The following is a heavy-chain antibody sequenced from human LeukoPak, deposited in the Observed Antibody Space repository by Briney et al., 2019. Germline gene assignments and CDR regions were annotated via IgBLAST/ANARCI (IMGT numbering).Heavy chain of an antibody. J-gene: IGHJ3*02. CDR3: ARDNGRRGKPGAFDI. CDR2: IYSGGST. Sequence: GGSLRLSCAASGFIFSSYEMSWVRQAPGKGLEWVSAIYSGGSTYYADSVKGRFTISRDNSRNTLYLQMNSLRPEDTTMYYCARDNGRRGKPGAFDIWDQGTMVTVSS. V-gene: IGHV3-66*01. D-gene: IGHD2-8*01. CDR1: GFIFSSYE.